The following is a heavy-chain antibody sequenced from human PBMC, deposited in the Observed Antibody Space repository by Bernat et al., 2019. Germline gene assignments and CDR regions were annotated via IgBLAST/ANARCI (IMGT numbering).Heavy chain of an antibody. CDR2: INHSGST. J-gene: IGHJ5*02. V-gene: IGHV4-34*01. CDR1: GGSFSGYY. CDR3: ARGDHGTITGTTGFDP. D-gene: IGHD1-20*01. Sequence: QVQLQQWGAGLLKPSETLSLTCAVYGGSFSGYYWSWIRQPPGKGLEWIGEINHSGSTNYNPSHKSRVTISVDTSKSQFSLKLSSVTAADTAVYYCARGDHGTITGTTGFDPWGQGTLVTVSS.